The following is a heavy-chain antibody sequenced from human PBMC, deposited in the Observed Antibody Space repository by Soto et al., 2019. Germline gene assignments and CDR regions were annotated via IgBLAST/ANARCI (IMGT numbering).Heavy chain of an antibody. V-gene: IGHV1-69*05. CDR2: IIPLFGTL. D-gene: IGHD3-22*01. J-gene: IGHJ4*02. Sequence: GASVKVSCKASGGTFSNHLISWVRQAPGQGLEWMGTIIPLFGTLDYAQKFQGRVTITRDTSASTAYMELSSLRSEDTAVYYCARGSGYYYWDDYWGQGTLVTVSS. CDR3: ARGSGYYYWDDY. CDR1: GGTFSNHL.